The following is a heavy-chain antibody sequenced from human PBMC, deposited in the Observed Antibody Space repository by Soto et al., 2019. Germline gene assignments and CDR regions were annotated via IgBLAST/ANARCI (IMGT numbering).Heavy chain of an antibody. Sequence: GESLKISCKGSGYSFTSYWIGWVRQMPGKGLEWMGIIYPGDSDTRYSPSFQGQVTISADKSISTAYLQWSSLKASDTAMYYCARAEEAYDSSGSEYFQHWGQGTLVTVSS. CDR1: GYSFTSYW. CDR2: IYPGDSDT. D-gene: IGHD3-22*01. V-gene: IGHV5-51*01. J-gene: IGHJ1*01. CDR3: ARAEEAYDSSGSEYFQH.